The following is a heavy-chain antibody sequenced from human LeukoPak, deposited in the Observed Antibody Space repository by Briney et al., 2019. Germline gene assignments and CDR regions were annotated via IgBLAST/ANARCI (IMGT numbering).Heavy chain of an antibody. CDR2: ISGNGVTT. CDR3: AKGVNKFGY. Sequence: GGSLRLSCEASGFTFSSFAMSWVRQAPGKGPEWVSGISGNGVTTYYAESVKGRLTISRDNSKNTMYLQMNSLRAEDTAVYYCAKGVNKFGYWGQGALVTVSS. J-gene: IGHJ4*02. CDR1: GFTFSSFA. V-gene: IGHV3-23*01.